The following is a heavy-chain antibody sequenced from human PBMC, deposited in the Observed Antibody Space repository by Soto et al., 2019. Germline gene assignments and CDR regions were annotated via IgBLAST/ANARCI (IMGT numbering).Heavy chain of an antibody. Sequence: SVKGSCKASGFTFTSSAVQRVRQARGQRLEWIGWIVVGSGNTNYAQKLQERVTITRDMSTSTAYMELSSLRSEDTAVYYCAVPNPIRGYSYGYPFDYWGQGTLATVSS. D-gene: IGHD5-18*01. CDR1: GFTFTSSA. CDR2: IVVGSGNT. J-gene: IGHJ4*02. V-gene: IGHV1-58*01. CDR3: AVPNPIRGYSYGYPFDY.